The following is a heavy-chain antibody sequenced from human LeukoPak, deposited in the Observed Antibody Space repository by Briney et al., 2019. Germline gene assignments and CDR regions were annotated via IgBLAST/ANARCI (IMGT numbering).Heavy chain of an antibody. J-gene: IGHJ4*02. V-gene: IGHV3-30-3*01. D-gene: IGHD6-19*01. CDR3: ARDIIAVAGRGCDY. Sequence: SGGPLRLSCAASGFTFSSYAMSWFRKAPGKGLEGGAVISYDGSNKYYADSVKGRFTISRDNSKNTLYLQMSSLRAEDTAVYYCARDIIAVAGRGCDYWGQGTLVTVSS. CDR2: ISYDGSNK. CDR1: GFTFSSYA.